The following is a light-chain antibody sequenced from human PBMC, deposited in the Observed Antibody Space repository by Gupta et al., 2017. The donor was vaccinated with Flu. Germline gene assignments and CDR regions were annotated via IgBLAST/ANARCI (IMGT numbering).Light chain of an antibody. CDR3: MQGSRWPWA. CDR2: QVS. V-gene: IGKV2-30*01. CDR1: QSLVYSDGNIY. J-gene: IGKJ1*01. Sequence: ISCRSSQSLVYSDGNIYLHWFQQRPGQSPRRLIYQVSHRESGVPDRFSGSGSGTDFTLKISSVEAEDVGVYYCMQGSRWPWAFGQGTKVEI.